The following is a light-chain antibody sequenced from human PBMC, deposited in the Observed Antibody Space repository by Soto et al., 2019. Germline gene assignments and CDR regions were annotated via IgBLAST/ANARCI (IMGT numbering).Light chain of an antibody. V-gene: IGKV1-5*03. CDR1: QSINSW. J-gene: IGKJ1*01. CDR2: KAS. Sequence: DIQMTQSPSTLSASVGDRVTITCRASQSINSWLAWYQQKPGKAPKLLIYKASSIESGVPSRFSGSGSGTEFTRTIGSLQPDDFARYYCQQYNTYLRTFGQGTKVEVK. CDR3: QQYNTYLRT.